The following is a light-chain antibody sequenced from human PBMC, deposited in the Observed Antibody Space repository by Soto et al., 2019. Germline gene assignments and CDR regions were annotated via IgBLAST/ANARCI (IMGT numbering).Light chain of an antibody. J-gene: IGKJ1*01. CDR3: LQEHDDSWT. CDR2: AAS. Sequence: ITQSASSLSASVGARITITCRASRDIGSDLSWYHQKQGKAPTLLIYAASNLQSGVPSRFRGNRSGTELTINVSSLKPEDVETDYGLQEHDDSWTFIQGTKGDIK. V-gene: IGKV1-6*01. CDR1: RDIGSD.